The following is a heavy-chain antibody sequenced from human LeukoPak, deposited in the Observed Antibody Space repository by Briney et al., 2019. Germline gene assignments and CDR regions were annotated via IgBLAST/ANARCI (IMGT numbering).Heavy chain of an antibody. J-gene: IGHJ5*02. CDR3: ARVSPYSSSWYWFDP. Sequence: SETLSLTCTVSGGSISSYYWSWIRQPPGKGLEWIGYIYYSGSTTYNPSLKRRVTLSIDTSKNQFSLKLTSLTAADTAVYYCARVSPYSSSWYWFDPWGQGTLVTVSS. CDR1: GGSISSYY. V-gene: IGHV4-59*01. D-gene: IGHD6-13*01. CDR2: IYYSGST.